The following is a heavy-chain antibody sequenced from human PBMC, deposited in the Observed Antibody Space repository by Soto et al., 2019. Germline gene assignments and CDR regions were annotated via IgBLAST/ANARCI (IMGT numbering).Heavy chain of an antibody. J-gene: IGHJ2*01. CDR1: GGSISSYY. CDR3: ARDSSTYYYGSGSQLPWYFDL. V-gene: IGHV4-59*01. CDR2: IYYSGST. D-gene: IGHD3-10*01. Sequence: QVQLQESGPGLVKPSETLSLTCTVSGGSISSYYWSWIRQPPGKGLEWIGYIYYSGSTYYNPSLKSRVTISVDTSKNQFSLKLSSVTAADTAVYYCARDSSTYYYGSGSQLPWYFDLWGRGTLVTVSS.